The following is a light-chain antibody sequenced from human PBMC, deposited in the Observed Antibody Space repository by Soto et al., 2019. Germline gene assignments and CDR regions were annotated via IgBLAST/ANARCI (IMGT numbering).Light chain of an antibody. CDR2: RNN. CDR1: SSNIGSNY. V-gene: IGLV1-47*01. Sequence: QSVLTQPPSASGTPGQRVTISCSGSSSNIGSNYVYWYQQLPGTAPKLLIYRNNQRPSGVPDRFSGSKSGTSASLAISGLRSEDEADYYCQVWDSSSDHRVFGTGTKVTVL. J-gene: IGLJ1*01. CDR3: QVWDSSSDHRV.